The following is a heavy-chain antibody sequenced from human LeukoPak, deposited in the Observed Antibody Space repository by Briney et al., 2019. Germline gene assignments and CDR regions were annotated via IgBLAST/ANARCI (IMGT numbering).Heavy chain of an antibody. CDR2: ISGSGEYT. CDR3: AKVGVNRKSSGYFYFDY. Sequence: PGGSLRLSCVASGFTFSDYAMTWVRLAPGKGPEWVSTISGSGEYTFYADSVKGRFTISRDNSKNTLYLQVNSLRAEDTAVYYCAKVGVNRKSSGYFYFDYWGRGTLVTVSS. D-gene: IGHD3-3*01. J-gene: IGHJ4*02. CDR1: GFTFSDYA. V-gene: IGHV3-23*01.